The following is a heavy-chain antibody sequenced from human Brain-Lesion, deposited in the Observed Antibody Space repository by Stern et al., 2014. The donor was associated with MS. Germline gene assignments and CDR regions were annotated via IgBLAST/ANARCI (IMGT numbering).Heavy chain of an antibody. CDR2: IFNSGST. D-gene: IGHD2-2*01. CDR1: GGSISSGGYY. CDR3: ARGRVVPGFQYYATDV. J-gene: IGHJ6*02. Sequence: QLQLQESGPGLVKPSQTLSLSCTVSGGSISSGGYYWSWIRQPAGKGLEWIGRIFNSGSTSYNPSLQSRVTISIDPSKNQFSPRLNSMTAADTAVYYCARGRVVPGFQYYATDVWGQGTTVIVSS. V-gene: IGHV4-61*02.